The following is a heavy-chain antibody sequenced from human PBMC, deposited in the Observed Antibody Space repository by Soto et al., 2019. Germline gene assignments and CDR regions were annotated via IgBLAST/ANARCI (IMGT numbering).Heavy chain of an antibody. CDR2: ISYDGSNK. D-gene: IGHD2-2*01. CDR3: ARDGHVDFPRTPSNGMDV. J-gene: IGHJ6*02. Sequence: PGGSLRLSCAASGFTFSSYAMHWVRQAPGKGLEWVAVISYDGSNKYYADSVKGRFTISRDNSKNTLYLQMNSLRAEDTAVYYCARDGHVDFPRTPSNGMDVWGQGTTVTVSS. V-gene: IGHV3-30-3*01. CDR1: GFTFSSYA.